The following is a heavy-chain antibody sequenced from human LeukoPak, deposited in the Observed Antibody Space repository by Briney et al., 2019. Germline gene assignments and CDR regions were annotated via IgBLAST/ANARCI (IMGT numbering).Heavy chain of an antibody. CDR1: GGSISSYY. CDR3: AGGYFDWLLYVY. V-gene: IGHV4-4*09. J-gene: IGHJ4*02. D-gene: IGHD3-9*01. Sequence: SETLSLTCTVSGGSISSYYWIWIRQPPGKGLEGIGYIYTSGSTNYNPSLKSRVTISVDTSKNQFSLKLSSVTAADTAVYYCAGGYFDWLLYVYWGQGTLVTVSS. CDR2: IYTSGST.